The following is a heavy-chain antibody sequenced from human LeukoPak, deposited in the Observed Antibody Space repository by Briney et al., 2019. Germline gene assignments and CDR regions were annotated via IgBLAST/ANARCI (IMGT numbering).Heavy chain of an antibody. V-gene: IGHV4-59*08. CDR3: ARQGGAYSFDY. D-gene: IGHD4-4*01. J-gene: IGHJ4*02. CDR1: GGSISSYY. Sequence: SETLSPTCTVSGGSISSYYWSWIRQPPGKGLEWIGYIYYSGSTNYNPSLKSRVTISVDTSKNQFSLKLSSVTAADTAVYYCARQGGAYSFDYWGQGTLVTVSS. CDR2: IYYSGST.